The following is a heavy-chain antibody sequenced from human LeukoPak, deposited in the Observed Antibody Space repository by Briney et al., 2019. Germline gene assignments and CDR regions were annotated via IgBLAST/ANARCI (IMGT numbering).Heavy chain of an antibody. V-gene: IGHV3-7*01. Sequence: PGGSLRLSCAASGFTFSSYWMSWVRQAPGKGLEWVANIKQDGSEKYYVDSVKGRFIISRDNAKNSLYLQMNSLRAEDTAVYYCARFPRIAAAYYFDYWGQGTLVTVSS. CDR2: IKQDGSEK. D-gene: IGHD6-13*01. CDR3: ARFPRIAAAYYFDY. J-gene: IGHJ4*02. CDR1: GFTFSSYW.